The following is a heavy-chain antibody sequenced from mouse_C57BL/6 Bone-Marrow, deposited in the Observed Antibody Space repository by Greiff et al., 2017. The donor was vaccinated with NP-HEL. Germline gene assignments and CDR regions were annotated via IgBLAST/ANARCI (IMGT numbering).Heavy chain of an antibody. V-gene: IGHV6-3*01. CDR3: TGGIYYYGSSYWYFDV. Sequence: EVVLVEAGGGLVQTGGTLKLSWVASGFTFSKYWMKWGRQVSGKGLEGGAQIWFEFDYYSKHYAESVKGRFTISRDDSKSSVYLQRNNLRAEDTGIYYCTGGIYYYGSSYWYFDVWGTGTTVTVSS. CDR1: GFTFSKYW. CDR2: IWFEFDYYSK. J-gene: IGHJ1*03. D-gene: IGHD1-1*01.